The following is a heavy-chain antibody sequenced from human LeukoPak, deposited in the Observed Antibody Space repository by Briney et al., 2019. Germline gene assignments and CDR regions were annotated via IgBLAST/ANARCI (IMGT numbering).Heavy chain of an antibody. CDR3: ARSFSYYYDSSGYSRGFDY. D-gene: IGHD3-22*01. CDR1: GFTFSSYW. V-gene: IGHV3-74*01. CDR2: INSDGSST. J-gene: IGHJ4*02. Sequence: GGSLRLSCAASGFTFSSYWMHWVRQAPGKGLVWVSRINSDGSSTSYADSVKGRFTISRDNAKNTLHLQMNSLRAEDTAVYYCARSFSYYYDSSGYSRGFDYWGQGTLVTVSS.